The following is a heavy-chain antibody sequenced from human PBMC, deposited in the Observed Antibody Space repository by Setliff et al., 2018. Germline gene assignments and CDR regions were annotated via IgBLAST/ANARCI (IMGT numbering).Heavy chain of an antibody. J-gene: IGHJ4*02. Sequence: ASVKVSCKASGYTFNNYGITWVRQAPGQGHEWMGWISAYNDNTKSSQKFQDRITMTTDTSTSTAYMELRSLKSDDSAVYYCARINFYVSSGHYYAPDYWGQGTLVTVS. V-gene: IGHV1-18*01. D-gene: IGHD3-22*01. CDR1: GYTFNNYG. CDR2: ISAYNDNT. CDR3: ARINFYVSSGHYYAPDY.